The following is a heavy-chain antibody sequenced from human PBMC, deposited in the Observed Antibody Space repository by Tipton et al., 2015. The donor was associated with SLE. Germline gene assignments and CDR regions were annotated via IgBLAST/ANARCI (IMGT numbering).Heavy chain of an antibody. CDR2: ISGSAGST. D-gene: IGHD2-2*01. J-gene: IGHJ4*02. CDR3: TKDRYQLPIGEFDF. V-gene: IGHV3-23*01. CDR1: GFSFSHYG. Sequence: SLRLSCEASGFSFSHYGMAWVRLAPGKGPEWVAGISGSAGSTYYADSVKGRFTISKDNSMDMVYLQMDSLRAEDTATYYCTKDRYQLPIGEFDFWGQGTLVTVSS.